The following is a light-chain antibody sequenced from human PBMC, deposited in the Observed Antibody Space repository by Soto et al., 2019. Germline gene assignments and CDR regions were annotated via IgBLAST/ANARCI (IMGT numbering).Light chain of an antibody. Sequence: QSVLTQPPSVSAAPGQKVTISCSGSTSNIGENYVSWYQQLPGTAPKLLIHDNDKRPSGIPDRFSGSKSGASATLAITGLQTGDEADYYCSTWDVSLGAYVFGTGTKLTVL. V-gene: IGLV1-51*01. CDR2: DND. CDR3: STWDVSLGAYV. CDR1: TSNIGENY. J-gene: IGLJ1*01.